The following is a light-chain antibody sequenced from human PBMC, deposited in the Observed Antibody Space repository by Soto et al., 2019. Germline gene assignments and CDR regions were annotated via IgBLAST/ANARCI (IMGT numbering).Light chain of an antibody. CDR2: DAS. J-gene: IGKJ4*01. V-gene: IGKV3-11*01. CDR3: QQRINWPLT. CDR1: QSVTTF. Sequence: EIVLTQSPAILSLSPGERATLSCRASQSVTTFLAWYQQKPGQAPRLLIYDASDRATGIPARFSGSGSGTDFTLTISNLEPEDFAVYYCQQRINWPLTFGGGTKVETK.